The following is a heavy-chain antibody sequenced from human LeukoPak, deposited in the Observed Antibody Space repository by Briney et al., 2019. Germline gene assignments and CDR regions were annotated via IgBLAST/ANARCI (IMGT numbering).Heavy chain of an antibody. CDR2: INPSSGST. D-gene: IGHD5-24*01. Sequence: ASVKVSCKASGYTFINYYMHWVRQAPGQGLEWMGVINPSSGSTSYAQKFQGRITMTRETSTSTVYMELSSLRSEDTAVYYCAKFLDVGYKRKYYDYYFRDVGGQGTTVTVS. V-gene: IGHV1-46*03. CDR1: GYTFINYY. CDR3: AKFLDVGYKRKYYDYYFRDV. J-gene: IGHJ6*02.